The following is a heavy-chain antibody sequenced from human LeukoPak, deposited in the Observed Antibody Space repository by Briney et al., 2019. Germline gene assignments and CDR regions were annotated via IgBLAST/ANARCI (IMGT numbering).Heavy chain of an antibody. CDR3: ARDYGDNLYYYYYYMDV. V-gene: IGHV1-2*02. CDR2: INPNSGGT. Sequence: ASVKVSCKASGYTFTGYYMHWVRQAPGQGLERMGWINPNSGGTNYAQKFQGRVTMTRDTSISTAYMELSRLRSDDTAVYYCARDYGDNLYYYYYYMDVWGKGTTVTVPS. D-gene: IGHD4-17*01. CDR1: GYTFTGYY. J-gene: IGHJ6*03.